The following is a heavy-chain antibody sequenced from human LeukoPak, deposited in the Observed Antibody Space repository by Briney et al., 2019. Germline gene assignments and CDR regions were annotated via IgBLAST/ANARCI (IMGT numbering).Heavy chain of an antibody. D-gene: IGHD2-2*01. Sequence: ASVKVSCKASGYTFTSYDINWVRQATGQGLEWMGWISAYNGNTNYAQKLQGRVTMTTDTSTSTAYMELRSLRSDDTAVYYCARFYPYQLPLDPWGQGTLVTVSS. CDR3: ARFYPYQLPLDP. CDR2: ISAYNGNT. J-gene: IGHJ5*02. V-gene: IGHV1-18*01. CDR1: GYTFTSYD.